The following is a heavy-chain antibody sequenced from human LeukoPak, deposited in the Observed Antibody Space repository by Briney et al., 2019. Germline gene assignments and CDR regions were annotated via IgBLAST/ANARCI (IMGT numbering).Heavy chain of an antibody. CDR1: GYSFTSYW. J-gene: IGHJ5*02. D-gene: IGHD3-10*01. CDR3: ATFTMVRGVTYQNWFVP. V-gene: IGHV5-51*01. Sequence: GESLKISCKGSGYSFTSYWIGWVRQMPGKGLEWMGIIYPGDSDTRYSPSFQGQVTISADKSISTAYLQWSSLKASDTAMYYCATFTMVRGVTYQNWFVPWGQGTLVTVSS. CDR2: IYPGDSDT.